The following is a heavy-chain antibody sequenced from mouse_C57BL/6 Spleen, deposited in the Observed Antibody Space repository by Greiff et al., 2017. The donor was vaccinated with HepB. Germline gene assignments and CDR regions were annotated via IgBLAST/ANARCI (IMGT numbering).Heavy chain of an antibody. CDR3: ALITTVVDPVYFDY. J-gene: IGHJ2*01. CDR2: INPSSGYT. V-gene: IGHV1-4*01. Sequence: QVQLKQSGAELARPGASVKMSCKASGYTFTSYTMHWVKQRPGQGLEWIGYINPSSGYTKYNQKFKDKATLTADNSSSTAYMQLSSLTSEDSAVYYCALITTVVDPVYFDYWGQGTTLTVSS. CDR1: GYTFTSYT. D-gene: IGHD1-1*01.